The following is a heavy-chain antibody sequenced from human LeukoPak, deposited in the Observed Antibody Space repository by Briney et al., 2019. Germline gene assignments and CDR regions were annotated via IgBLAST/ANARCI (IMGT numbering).Heavy chain of an antibody. J-gene: IGHJ4*02. D-gene: IGHD1-26*01. CDR3: ARVPDSGSFYATFDY. V-gene: IGHV4-59*01. CDR2: IYYSGST. Sequence: SETLCLTCTVSGGSISSYYWSWIRQPPGKGLEWTGYIYYSGSTNYNPSLQSRVTISIDTSKNQFSLKLSSVTAADTAVYFCARVPDSGSFYATFDYWGQGTLVTVSS. CDR1: GGSISSYY.